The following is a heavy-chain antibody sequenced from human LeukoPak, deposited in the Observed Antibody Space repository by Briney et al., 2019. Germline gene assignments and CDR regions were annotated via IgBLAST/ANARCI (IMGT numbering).Heavy chain of an antibody. CDR2: FSGSGGTT. CDR3: ANGNRCTSPNCLGYYYFYMDV. D-gene: IGHD2-8*01. J-gene: IGHJ6*03. Sequence: GGSLRLSCAASGFTFSSYAMNWVRQAPGRGLEWVSGFSGSGGTTYYADSVKGRFTISRDNSRNTLYLQMNSLRAEDTAVYYCANGNRCTSPNCLGYYYFYMDVWGKGTTVTVSS. V-gene: IGHV3-23*01. CDR1: GFTFSSYA.